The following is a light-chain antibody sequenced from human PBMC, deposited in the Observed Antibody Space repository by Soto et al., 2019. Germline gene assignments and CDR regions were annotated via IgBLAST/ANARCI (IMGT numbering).Light chain of an antibody. CDR1: QSVDSNF. Sequence: EIVLTQSPGTLSLSPGERATLFCRTSQSVDSNFLAWYQQKPGQAPRLLVYVSSTRAAGVPDRFSGSGSGTDFTLTISRLEPEDFAVYYCQQYGRSPLLYTFGQGTKLGVK. CDR2: VSS. J-gene: IGKJ2*01. CDR3: QQYGRSPLLYT. V-gene: IGKV3-20*01.